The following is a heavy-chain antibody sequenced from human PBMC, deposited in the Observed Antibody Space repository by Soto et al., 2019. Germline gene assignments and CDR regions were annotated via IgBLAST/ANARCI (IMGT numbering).Heavy chain of an antibody. CDR3: AKAKRIVVVPAAIRDWFDP. CDR2: ISGSGGST. Sequence: PGGSLRLSCAASGFTFSSYAMSWVRQAPGKGLEWVSAISGSGGSTYYADYVKGRFTISRDNSKNTLYLQMNSLRAEDTAVYYCAKAKRIVVVPAAIRDWFDPWGQGTLVTVSS. D-gene: IGHD2-2*01. J-gene: IGHJ5*02. V-gene: IGHV3-23*01. CDR1: GFTFSSYA.